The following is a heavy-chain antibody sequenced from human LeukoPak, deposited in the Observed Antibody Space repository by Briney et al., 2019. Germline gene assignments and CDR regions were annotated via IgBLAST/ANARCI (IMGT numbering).Heavy chain of an antibody. CDR1: GFTFNNYA. CDR2: ITDTGGTT. J-gene: IGHJ4*02. CDR3: AKGRTGNSPGD. V-gene: IGHV3-23*01. D-gene: IGHD6-13*01. Sequence: PGRSLRLSCAASGFTFNNYAVSWVRQAPGRGLEWVSSITDTGGTTHCADSVKGRFTISRDNSKNTLYLQMNTLRAEDTAIYYCAKGRTGNSPGDWGRGTLVTVSS.